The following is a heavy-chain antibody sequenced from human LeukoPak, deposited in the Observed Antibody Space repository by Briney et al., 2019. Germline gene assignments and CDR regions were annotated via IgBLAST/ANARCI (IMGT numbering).Heavy chain of an antibody. CDR3: ARERAYYIPDY. CDR1: GDSISSGAYY. D-gene: IGHD1-26*01. Sequence: SETLSLTCTVSGDSISSGAYYWTWIRQHPGKGLEWIGYIYYSGSTYYNLSLKSRVTISVDTSKNQFSLKLRSVTAADTAVYYCARERAYYIPDYWGQGTLVTVSS. CDR2: IYYSGST. J-gene: IGHJ4*02. V-gene: IGHV4-31*03.